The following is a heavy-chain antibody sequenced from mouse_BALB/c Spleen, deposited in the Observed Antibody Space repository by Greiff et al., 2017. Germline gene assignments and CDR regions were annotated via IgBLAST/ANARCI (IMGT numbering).Heavy chain of an antibody. J-gene: IGHJ1*01. CDR2: ISSGGST. Sequence: EVMLVESGGGLVKPGGSLKLSCAASGFTFSSYAMSWVRQTPEKRLEWVASISSGGSTYYPDSVKGRFTISRDNARNILYLQMSSLKSEDTDMYYCTRFITTVEAGDWYFDDWGAGTTVTVSS. V-gene: IGHV5-6-5*01. CDR3: TRFITTVEAGDWYFDD. D-gene: IGHD1-1*01. CDR1: GFTFSSYA.